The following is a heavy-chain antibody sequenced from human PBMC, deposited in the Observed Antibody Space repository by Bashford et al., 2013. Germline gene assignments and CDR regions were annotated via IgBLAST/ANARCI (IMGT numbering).Heavy chain of an antibody. Sequence: ASVKVSCKASGYSFTSYYMHWVRQAPGQGLEWMGIINPSGGSTNYAQKFQGRVTMTRDTSATTVYMELSSLRSEDTAVYYCARVGTVYYDSDGYLSYWGQGTLVTVSS. D-gene: IGHD3-22*01. CDR2: INPSGGST. J-gene: IGHJ4*02. CDR3: ARVGTVYYDSDGYLSY. CDR1: GYSFTSYY. V-gene: IGHV1-46*03.